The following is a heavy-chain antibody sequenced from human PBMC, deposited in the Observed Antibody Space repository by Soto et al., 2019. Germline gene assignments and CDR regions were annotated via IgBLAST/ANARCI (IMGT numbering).Heavy chain of an antibody. V-gene: IGHV2-5*02. J-gene: IGHJ4*02. D-gene: IGHD3-3*01. CDR3: AHRILRTVFGLVTTTAIYFDF. CDR1: GFSLTTSGVG. Sequence: QITLNESGPTVVKPAETLTLTCTFSGFSLTTSGVGVGWIRQSPGKAPEWLALIYWDDDKRYSASLKSRPTITKDTSKTQVVLTMASVDPADTATYYCAHRILRTVFGLVTTTAIYFDFWGQGTPVVVSS. CDR2: IYWDDDK.